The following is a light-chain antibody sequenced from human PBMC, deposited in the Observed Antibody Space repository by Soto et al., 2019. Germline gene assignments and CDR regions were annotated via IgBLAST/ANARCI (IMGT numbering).Light chain of an antibody. CDR3: QQRSNWPLT. CDR1: QSIYTY. CDR2: DVS. J-gene: IGKJ4*01. Sequence: EIVLTQSPATLSLSPGERATLSCRVSQSIYTYLAWYQQTSGQAPRLLIYDVSKRAPGVPVRFSGSGSGTDFTLTISSLEPEDFAVYFCQQRSNWPLTFGGGTKVAVK. V-gene: IGKV3-11*01.